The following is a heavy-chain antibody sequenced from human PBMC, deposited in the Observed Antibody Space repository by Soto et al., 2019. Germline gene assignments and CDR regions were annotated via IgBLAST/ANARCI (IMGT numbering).Heavy chain of an antibody. CDR2: ISWNSGKI. CDR1: GFIFDDYA. D-gene: IGHD3-16*01. V-gene: IGHV3-9*01. Sequence: EVQLVESGGGLVQSGRSLRLSCAASGFIFDDYAMHWVRQAPGKGLEWVSVISWNSGKIEYADSVRGRFIISRDNAKNSLYLQMNSLRPEDTAMYYCLKEMLQTDTFEMRGQGTMVTVSS. J-gene: IGHJ3*02. CDR3: LKEMLQTDTFEM.